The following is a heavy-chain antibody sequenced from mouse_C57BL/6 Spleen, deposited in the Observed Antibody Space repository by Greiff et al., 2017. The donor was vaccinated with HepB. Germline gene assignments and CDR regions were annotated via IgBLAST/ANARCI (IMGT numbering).Heavy chain of an antibody. CDR1: GYTFTDYY. CDR2: INPNNGGT. V-gene: IGHV1-26*01. Sequence: VQLQQSGPELVKPGASVKISCKASGYTFTDYYMNWVKQSHGKSLEWIGDINPNNGGTSYNQKFKGKATLTVDKSSSTAYMELRSLTSEDSAVYYCARGIYYGSSYHFGRCGQGTTLTVSS. J-gene: IGHJ2*01. D-gene: IGHD1-1*01. CDR3: ARGIYYGSSYHFGR.